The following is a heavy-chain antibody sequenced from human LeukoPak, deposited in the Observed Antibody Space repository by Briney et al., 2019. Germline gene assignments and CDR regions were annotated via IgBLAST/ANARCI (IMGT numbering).Heavy chain of an antibody. CDR1: GFTFSSDA. CDR2: ISYDGSNE. J-gene: IGHJ6*03. V-gene: IGHV3-30*04. CDR3: ARGVTVPAAIGYYYYYYYRDV. D-gene: IGHD2-2*02. Sequence: HTGRSLRLSCAASGFTFSSDAMHWVRQAPGKGLEWVAVISYDGSNEYYVDSVKGRFTTSRDNSRNMLFLQMNSLRAEDTAVYYCARGVTVPAAIGYYYYYYYRDVWGKGTTVTVSS.